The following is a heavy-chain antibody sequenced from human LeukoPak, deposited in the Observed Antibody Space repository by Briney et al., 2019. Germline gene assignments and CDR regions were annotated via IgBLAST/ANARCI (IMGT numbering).Heavy chain of an antibody. CDR1: GYSISRGYY. Sequence: TTSETLSLTCTVSGYSISRGYYWGWIRQPPGQGLEWIGSIYHSGSTYYNPSLKSRVTISVDTSKNQFSLKLSSVTAADTAVYYCARSAGYYDSSAYGEYWGQGTLVTVSS. CDR2: IYHSGST. CDR3: ARSAGYYDSSAYGEY. J-gene: IGHJ4*02. V-gene: IGHV4-38-2*02. D-gene: IGHD3-22*01.